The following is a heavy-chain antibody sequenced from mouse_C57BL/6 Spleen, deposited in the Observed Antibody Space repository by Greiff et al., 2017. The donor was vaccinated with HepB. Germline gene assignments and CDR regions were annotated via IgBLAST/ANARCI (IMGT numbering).Heavy chain of an antibody. CDR1: GYTFTDYE. CDR2: IDPETGGT. CDR3: TRGAMDY. V-gene: IGHV1-15*01. Sequence: VQLQQSGAELVRPGASVTLSCKASGYTFTDYEMHWVKQTPVHGLEWIGAIDPETGGTAYNQKFKGKAILTADKSSSTAYMELRSLTSADSAVYYCTRGAMDYWGQGTSVTVSS. J-gene: IGHJ4*01.